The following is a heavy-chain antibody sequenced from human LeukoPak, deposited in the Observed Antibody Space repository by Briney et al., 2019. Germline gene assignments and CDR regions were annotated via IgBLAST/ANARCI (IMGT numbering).Heavy chain of an antibody. J-gene: IGHJ5*02. D-gene: IGHD2-15*01. V-gene: IGHV4-4*07. CDR1: GDSISSYY. Sequence: SETLSLTCTVSGDSISSYYWSWIRQPAGKGLEWIGRIYSSGYTIYNPSLKSRVTMSLDTSKNQFSLKVTSVTAADTAVYYCAKDRVLIRATNTWFDPWSQGTLVTVSS. CDR2: IYSSGYT. CDR3: AKDRVLIRATNTWFDP.